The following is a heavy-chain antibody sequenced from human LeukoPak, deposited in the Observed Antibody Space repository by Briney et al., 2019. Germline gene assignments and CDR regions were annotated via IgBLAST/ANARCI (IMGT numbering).Heavy chain of an antibody. CDR3: AKKGQADDNGKPD. CDR1: GFALKSYA. D-gene: IGHD1-1*01. CDR2: ISGTGGTS. J-gene: IGHJ4*02. Sequence: PGGSLRLSCAASGFALKSYAMSWVRQAPGKGLEWVSVISGTGGTSYYAESVKGRFTISRDNSKNTLYLQMNDLRVDDTAVYYCAKKGQADDNGKPDWGQGALVTVSS. V-gene: IGHV3-23*01.